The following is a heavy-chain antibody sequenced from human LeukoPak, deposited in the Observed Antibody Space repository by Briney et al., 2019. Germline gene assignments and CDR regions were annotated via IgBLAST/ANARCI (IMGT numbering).Heavy chain of an antibody. Sequence: SETLSLTCAVYGGSFSGYYWSWIRQPPGKGLEWIGEINHSGSTNYNPSLKSRVTISVDTSKNQFSLKLSSVTAADTAVYYCATQDFSSGWYMDYWGQGTLVTVSS. J-gene: IGHJ4*02. CDR2: INHSGST. V-gene: IGHV4-34*01. D-gene: IGHD6-19*01. CDR3: ATQDFSSGWYMDY. CDR1: GGSFSGYY.